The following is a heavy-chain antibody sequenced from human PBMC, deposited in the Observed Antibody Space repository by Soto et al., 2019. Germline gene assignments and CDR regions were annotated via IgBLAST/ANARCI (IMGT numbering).Heavy chain of an antibody. V-gene: IGHV3-9*01. CDR2: ISWNSGSI. CDR3: AKANSSSWYENDY. J-gene: IGHJ4*02. Sequence: EVQLVESGGGLVQPGRSLRLSCAASGFTFDDYAMHWVRQAPGKGLEWVSGISWNSGSIGYADSVKGRFTISRDNAKNSLYLQMNSLRAEDTALYYCAKANSSSWYENDYWGQGTLVTVSS. CDR1: GFTFDDYA. D-gene: IGHD6-13*01.